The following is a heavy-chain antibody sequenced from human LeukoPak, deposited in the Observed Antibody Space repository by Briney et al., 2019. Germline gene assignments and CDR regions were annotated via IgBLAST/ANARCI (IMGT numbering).Heavy chain of an antibody. D-gene: IGHD3-3*01. CDR2: VHLDGRT. CDR3: AREGGFFRPLDY. CDR1: GGSVTSTNW. J-gene: IGHJ4*02. V-gene: IGHV4-4*02. Sequence: SETLSLTCGVSGGSVTSTNWWTGVRQPPGKGLEWIGEVHLDGRTNYNQSLKSRPTMSVDLSENHISLKLTSVTAADTPVYYCAREGGFFRPLDYSGQGTLVTVSS.